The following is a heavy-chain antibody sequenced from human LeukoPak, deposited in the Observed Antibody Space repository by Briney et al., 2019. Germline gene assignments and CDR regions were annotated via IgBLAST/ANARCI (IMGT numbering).Heavy chain of an antibody. D-gene: IGHD1-26*01. Sequence: GGSLRLSCAASGFTFSSYWMSWVRQAPGKGLEWVANIKEDGGEIHFADSMKGRFTISRDNAKNSLYLQMNSLRGDDTAVYYCARRGYSHSWDYWGQGTLVIVSS. CDR1: GFTFSSYW. J-gene: IGHJ4*02. V-gene: IGHV3-7*03. CDR2: IKEDGGEI. CDR3: ARRGYSHSWDY.